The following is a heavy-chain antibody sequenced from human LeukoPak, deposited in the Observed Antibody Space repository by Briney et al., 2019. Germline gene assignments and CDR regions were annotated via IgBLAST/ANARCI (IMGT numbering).Heavy chain of an antibody. CDR3: TSSYFETSHYTHYHFDY. Sequence: GGSLRLSCAASGFTFSRRGMNWVRQAPGKGLEWVSTIDTTGGIHYADSVRGRFTISRDDSKNTVFLQMNSLRDDDTAIYYCTSSYFETSHYTHYHFDYWGRGTLVTVSP. J-gene: IGHJ4*02. CDR2: IDTTGGI. D-gene: IGHD3-22*01. CDR1: GFTFSRRG. V-gene: IGHV3-23*01.